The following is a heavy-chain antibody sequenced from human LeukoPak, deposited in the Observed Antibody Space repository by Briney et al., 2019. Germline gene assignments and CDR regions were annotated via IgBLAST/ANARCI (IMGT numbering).Heavy chain of an antibody. CDR3: ARAPTVTTSDYYYGMDV. Sequence: EASVKVSCKASGGTFSSYAISWVRQAPGQGLEWMGGIIPIFGTANYAQKFQGRVTITADESTSTAYMELSSLRSEDTAVYYCARAPTVTTSDYYYGMDVWGQGTTVTVSS. CDR2: IIPIFGTA. CDR1: GGTFSSYA. V-gene: IGHV1-69*13. J-gene: IGHJ6*02. D-gene: IGHD4-17*01.